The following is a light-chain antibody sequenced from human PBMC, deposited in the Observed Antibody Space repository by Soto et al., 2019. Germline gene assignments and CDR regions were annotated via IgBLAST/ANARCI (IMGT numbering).Light chain of an antibody. J-gene: IGKJ3*01. CDR3: QQYDRAPFT. CDR2: AAS. V-gene: IGKV1-27*01. CDR1: QDIRYY. Sequence: DIQMTQSPSSLSVSVGDRVTITCRASQDIRYYLAWYQQRPGEVPKLLIYAASTLQSGVPSRFSGSGSGTDFTLTVNSLQPEDIATYYCQQYDRAPFTFGQGTKVDFK.